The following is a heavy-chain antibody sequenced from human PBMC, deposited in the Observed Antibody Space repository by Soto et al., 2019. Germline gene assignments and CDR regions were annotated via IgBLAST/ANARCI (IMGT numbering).Heavy chain of an antibody. CDR3: ARPYSGGPNDPFDV. D-gene: IGHD1-26*01. CDR1: GYSFTNYW. J-gene: IGHJ6*02. CDR2: IYPGDSHA. V-gene: IGHV5-51*01. Sequence: GESLKISCKGSGYSFTNYWIGWVRQMPGKGLEWMGVIYPGDSHAIYSPSFQGQVTMSADKSISTAYLQWSSLKASDTAMYYCARPYSGGPNDPFDVWGQGTTVTVSS.